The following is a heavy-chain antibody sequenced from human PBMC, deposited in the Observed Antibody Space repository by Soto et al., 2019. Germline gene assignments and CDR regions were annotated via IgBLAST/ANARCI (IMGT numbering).Heavy chain of an antibody. J-gene: IGHJ6*01. CDR2: ISGDTATT. Sequence: GRSLRLSCAASGFSFSEYSMTWVRQAPGKGLQWVSAISGDTATTHYADSVQGRFTISRDNSRDTLYLQMNSLTIEDTAIYYCAKPLQQRLLQRSGVDVCGRGTTGTVGS. V-gene: IGHV3-23*01. CDR3: AKPLQQRLLQRSGVDV. CDR1: GFSFSEYS. D-gene: IGHD6-19*01.